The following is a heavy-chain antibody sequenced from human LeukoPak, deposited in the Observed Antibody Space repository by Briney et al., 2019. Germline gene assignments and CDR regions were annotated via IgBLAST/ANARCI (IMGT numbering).Heavy chain of an antibody. V-gene: IGHV4-30-2*01. D-gene: IGHD1-26*01. Sequence: SQTLSLTCAVSGGSISSGGYSWSWLRQPPGQGLEWIGYIYHSGSTYYNPSLKSRVTISVDRSKNQFSLKLSSVTAADTAVYYCARTYPNSGSVDYWGQGTLVTVSS. CDR3: ARTYPNSGSVDY. CDR1: GGSISSGGYS. CDR2: IYHSGST. J-gene: IGHJ4*02.